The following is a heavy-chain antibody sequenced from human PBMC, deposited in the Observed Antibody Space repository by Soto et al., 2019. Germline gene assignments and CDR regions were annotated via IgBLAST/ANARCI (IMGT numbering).Heavy chain of an antibody. CDR1: GFTFSNAW. CDR3: TTALESSNDYDSSGYYYYYYGMDV. CDR2: IKSKTDGGTT. D-gene: IGHD3-22*01. V-gene: IGHV3-15*07. Sequence: EVQLVESGGGLVKPGGSLRLSCAASGFTFSNAWMNWVRQAPGKGLEWVGRIKSKTDGGTTDYAAPVKGRFTISRDDSKNTLYLQMNSLKTEDTAVYYCTTALESSNDYDSSGYYYYYYGMDVWGQGTTVTVSS. J-gene: IGHJ6*02.